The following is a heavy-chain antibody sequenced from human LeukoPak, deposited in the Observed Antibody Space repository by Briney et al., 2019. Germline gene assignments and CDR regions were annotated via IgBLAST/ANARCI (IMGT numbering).Heavy chain of an antibody. CDR2: IIPILGVA. V-gene: IGHV1-69*04. D-gene: IGHD3-22*01. Sequence: SVKVSCKASGGTFSSYAISWVRQAPGQGLEWMGRIIPILGVANYAQKFQGRVTITADKSTSTAYMELSSLRSEDTAVYYCARSDYYDSSGYPDYWGQGTLVTVSS. J-gene: IGHJ4*02. CDR3: ARSDYYDSSGYPDY. CDR1: GGTFSSYA.